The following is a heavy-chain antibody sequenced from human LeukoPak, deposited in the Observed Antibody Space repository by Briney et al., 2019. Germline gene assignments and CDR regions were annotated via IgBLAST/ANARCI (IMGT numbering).Heavy chain of an antibody. J-gene: IGHJ4*02. CDR3: ARTRGYSYGPPFDF. D-gene: IGHD5-18*01. CDR1: GYSFTNYW. Sequence: KVGESLRISCKGSGYSFTNYWITWVRQMPGKGLEWMGRIDPSDSYTNYSPSFQGHVTISADKSITIAYLQWSSLKALDTAMYYCARTRGYSYGPPFDFWGQGTLVTVSS. CDR2: IDPSDSYT. V-gene: IGHV5-10-1*01.